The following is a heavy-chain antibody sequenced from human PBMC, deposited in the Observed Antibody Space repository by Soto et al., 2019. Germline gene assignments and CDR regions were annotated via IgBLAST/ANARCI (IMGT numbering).Heavy chain of an antibody. CDR2: IIPIFGTA. Sequence: SVKVSCKASGGTFSSYAISWVRQAPGQGLEWMGGIIPIFGTANYAQKFQGRVTITADKSTSTAYMELSSLRSEDTAVYYCARVWRQYYYDSSGYYQMAYWGQGTMVAV. CDR1: GGTFSSYA. D-gene: IGHD3-22*01. CDR3: ARVWRQYYYDSSGYYQMAY. J-gene: IGHJ4*02. V-gene: IGHV1-69*06.